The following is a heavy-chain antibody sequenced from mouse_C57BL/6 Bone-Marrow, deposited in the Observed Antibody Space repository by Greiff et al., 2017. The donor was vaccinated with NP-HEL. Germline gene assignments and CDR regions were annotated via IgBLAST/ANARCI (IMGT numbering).Heavy chain of an antibody. V-gene: IGHV1-42*01. CDR3: ARYPYYGSSPWYFDV. CDR1: GYSFTGYY. Sequence: VQLQQSGPELVKPGASVKISCKASGYSFTGYYMNWVKQSPEKSLEWIGEINPSTGGTTYNQKFKAKATLTVDKSSSTAYMQLKSLTSEDSAVYYCARYPYYGSSPWYFDVWGTGTTVTVSS. CDR2: INPSTGGT. J-gene: IGHJ1*03. D-gene: IGHD1-1*01.